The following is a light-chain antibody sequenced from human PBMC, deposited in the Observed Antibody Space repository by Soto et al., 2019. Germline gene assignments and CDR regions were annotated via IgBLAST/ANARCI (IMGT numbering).Light chain of an antibody. CDR1: SSDVGNYNL. CDR3: CSFVGSNTLV. CDR2: EGT. Sequence: QSALTQPASVSGSPGQSITLSCAGISSDVGNYNLVSWYQQHPGKAPKLMIYEGTKRPSGVSNRFSGSKSGNTASPTISGIQADDEADYYCCSFVGSNTLVFGGGTKLTVL. J-gene: IGLJ2*01. V-gene: IGLV2-23*01.